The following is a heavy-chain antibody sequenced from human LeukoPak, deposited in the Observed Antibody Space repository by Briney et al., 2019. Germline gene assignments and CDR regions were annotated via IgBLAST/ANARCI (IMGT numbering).Heavy chain of an antibody. CDR3: ARAPSSIAARGNWFDP. J-gene: IGHJ5*02. V-gene: IGHV1-69*13. D-gene: IGHD6-6*01. CDR2: IVPIFGTA. Sequence: SVKVSCKASGGTFSSYAINWVRQAPGQGLEWMGGIVPIFGTANYAQKFQDRVTITADESMSTVYMELSSLRSEDTAVYYCARAPSSIAARGNWFDPWGQGTLVTVSS. CDR1: GGTFSSYA.